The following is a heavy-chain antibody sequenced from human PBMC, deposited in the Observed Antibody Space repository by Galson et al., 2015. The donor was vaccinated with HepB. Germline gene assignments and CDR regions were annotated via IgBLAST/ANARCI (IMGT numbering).Heavy chain of an antibody. J-gene: IGHJ4*02. Sequence: SLRLSCAASGFTFSSYAMHWVRQAPGKGLEWVAVISYDGSNKYYADSVKGRFTISRDNSKNTLYLQMNSLRAEDTAVYYCARDLHGAYYYGSGLDYWGQGTLVTVSS. CDR3: ARDLHGAYYYGSGLDY. V-gene: IGHV3-30*04. D-gene: IGHD3-10*01. CDR1: GFTFSSYA. CDR2: ISYDGSNK.